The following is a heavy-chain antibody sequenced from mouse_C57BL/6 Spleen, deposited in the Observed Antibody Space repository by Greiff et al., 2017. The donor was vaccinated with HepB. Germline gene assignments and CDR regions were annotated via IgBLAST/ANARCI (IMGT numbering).Heavy chain of an antibody. Sequence: QVQLQQSGPELVKPGASVKISCKASGYAFSSSWMNWVKQRPGKGLEWIGRIYPGDGDTNYNGKFKGKATLTADKSSSTAYMQLSSLTSEDSAVYFCARWGSLQYYYAMDYWGQGTSVTVSS. D-gene: IGHD6-2*01. CDR3: ARWGSLQYYYAMDY. J-gene: IGHJ4*01. CDR1: GYAFSSSW. V-gene: IGHV1-82*01. CDR2: IYPGDGDT.